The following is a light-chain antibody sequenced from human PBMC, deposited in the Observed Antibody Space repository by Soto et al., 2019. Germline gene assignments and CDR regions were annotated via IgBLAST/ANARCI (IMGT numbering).Light chain of an antibody. J-gene: IGLJ1*01. CDR3: CSYAGSNWGYV. Sequence: QSALTQSASLSGSPGQSITISCTGTSSDIGSYHLVSWYQHQSGKAPKLIIYKVSQWPSGVSDRFSASKSGNTASLTISVLQAEAEADYYCCSYAGSNWGYVFGTGNKLTVL. CDR1: SSDIGSYHL. CDR2: KVS. V-gene: IGLV2-23*02.